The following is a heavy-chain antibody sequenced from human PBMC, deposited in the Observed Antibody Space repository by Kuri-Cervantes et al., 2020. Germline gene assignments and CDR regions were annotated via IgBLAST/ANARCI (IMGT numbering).Heavy chain of an antibody. Sequence: GESLKISCAASGFTFSSYGMHWVRQALGKGLEWVAVISYDGSNKYYADSVKGRFTISRDNSKNTLYLQMNSLRAEDTAVYYCTDLGTSHGLDLWGQGTTVTVSS. CDR1: GFTFSSYG. J-gene: IGHJ6*02. CDR3: TDLGTSHGLDL. CDR2: ISYDGSNK. D-gene: IGHD1-7*01. V-gene: IGHV3-30*03.